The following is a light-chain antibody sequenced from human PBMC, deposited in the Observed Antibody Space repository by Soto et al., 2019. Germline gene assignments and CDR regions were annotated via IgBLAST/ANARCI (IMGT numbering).Light chain of an antibody. Sequence: EVVMTQSPVTLSVSPGDRVTLSCRASQTVRSNLVWYQQKPGQAPRLLIYGAATRATGIPARFSGSGSGTEFTLTISSLQSEDFAVYYCQQYHNWPAFGQGTKVDIK. CDR3: QQYHNWPA. CDR1: QTVRSN. J-gene: IGKJ1*01. V-gene: IGKV3-15*01. CDR2: GAA.